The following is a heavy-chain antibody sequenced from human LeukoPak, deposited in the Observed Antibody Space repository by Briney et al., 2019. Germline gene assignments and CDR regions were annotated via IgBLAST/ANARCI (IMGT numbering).Heavy chain of an antibody. Sequence: GGSLRLSCAASGFTFSSYGMHWVRQAPGKGLEWVAVISYDGSNKYYADSVKGRFTISRDNSKNTLYLQMNSLRAEDTAVYYCAKALLGLYYYYGMDVWGQGTTVTVSS. CDR2: ISYDGSNK. V-gene: IGHV3-30*18. D-gene: IGHD3-3*02. J-gene: IGHJ6*02. CDR1: GFTFSSYG. CDR3: AKALLGLYYYYGMDV.